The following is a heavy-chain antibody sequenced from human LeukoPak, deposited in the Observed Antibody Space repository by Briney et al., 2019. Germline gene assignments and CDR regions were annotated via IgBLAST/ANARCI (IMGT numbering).Heavy chain of an antibody. CDR3: ARVCYYGSAYYYMDV. Sequence: SETLSLTCTVSGGSIRGYYWSWIRQPPGKGLEWIGYIYSSGSTNYNPSLKSRVTMSVDTSKNQFSLKVSSVTAADTAVYYCARVCYYGSAYYYMDVWGKGTTVTVSS. CDR2: IYSSGST. J-gene: IGHJ6*03. V-gene: IGHV4-59*01. CDR1: GGSIRGYY. D-gene: IGHD3-10*01.